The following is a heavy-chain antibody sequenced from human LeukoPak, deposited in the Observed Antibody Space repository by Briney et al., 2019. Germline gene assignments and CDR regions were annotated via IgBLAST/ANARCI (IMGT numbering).Heavy chain of an antibody. J-gene: IGHJ4*02. V-gene: IGHV4-59*01. CDR1: GGSISSYY. CDR2: IYYSGST. CDR3: ATYLDYGSSWHFDY. Sequence: SETLPLTCTVSGGSISSYYWSWIRQPPGKGLEWIGYIYYSGSTNYNPSLKSRVTISVDTSKNQFSLKLSSVTAADTAVYYCATYLDYGSSWHFDYWGQGTLVTVSS. D-gene: IGHD6-13*01.